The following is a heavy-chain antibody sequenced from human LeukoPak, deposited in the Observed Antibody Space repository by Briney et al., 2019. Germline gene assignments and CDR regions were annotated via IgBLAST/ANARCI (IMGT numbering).Heavy chain of an antibody. D-gene: IGHD6-19*01. CDR2: INHSGST. CDR3: ACKAAVAGIYFPRNWFDP. J-gene: IGHJ5*02. Sequence: KPSETLSLTCAVYGGSFSGYYWSWIRQPPGKGLEWIGEINHSGSTNYNPSLKSRVTISVDTSKNQFSLKLSSVTAADTAVYYCACKAAVAGIYFPRNWFDPWGQGTLVTVSS. CDR1: GGSFSGYY. V-gene: IGHV4-34*01.